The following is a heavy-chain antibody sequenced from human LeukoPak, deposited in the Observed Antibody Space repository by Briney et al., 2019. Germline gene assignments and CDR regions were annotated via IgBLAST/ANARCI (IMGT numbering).Heavy chain of an antibody. D-gene: IGHD1-26*01. Sequence: PSQTLSLTCTVSGASINSGGFFWSWIRQHPGKGLEWIGHIYYSGYTYYNPSLTSRLAISLDTSKTQFSLRLSSVTAADTALYYCARAVADSGHQSFDIWGQGIMVTVSS. CDR1: GASINSGGFF. CDR3: ARAVADSGHQSFDI. V-gene: IGHV4-31*03. J-gene: IGHJ3*02. CDR2: IYYSGYT.